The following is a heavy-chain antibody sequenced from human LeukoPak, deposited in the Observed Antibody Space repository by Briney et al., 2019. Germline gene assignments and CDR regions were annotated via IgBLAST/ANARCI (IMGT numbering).Heavy chain of an antibody. Sequence: GESLKISCKASGYSFTSYWIGWVRQMPGKGLEWMGIIYPGDSDTRYSPSFQGQVTISVDKSISTAYLQWSNLKASDTAMYYCERPGYSNSWYDAFDIWGRGTTVTVSS. V-gene: IGHV5-51*01. D-gene: IGHD6-13*01. J-gene: IGHJ3*02. CDR2: IYPGDSDT. CDR1: GYSFTSYW. CDR3: ERPGYSNSWYDAFDI.